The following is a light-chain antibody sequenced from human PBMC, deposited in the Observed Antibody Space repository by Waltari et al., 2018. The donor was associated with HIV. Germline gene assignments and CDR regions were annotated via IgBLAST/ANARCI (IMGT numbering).Light chain of an antibody. J-gene: IGKJ1*01. CDR1: QSISTY. Sequence: DIQMTQSPSSLSASVGGRVTITCRASQSISTYLNWYQQKPGKAPNLLIYAASRVESGVPSRFRGSGSGTHFTLTISNLQPEDFTTYCCQQSYSDPWTFGQGTRVEIK. CDR2: AAS. CDR3: QQSYSDPWT. V-gene: IGKV1-39*01.